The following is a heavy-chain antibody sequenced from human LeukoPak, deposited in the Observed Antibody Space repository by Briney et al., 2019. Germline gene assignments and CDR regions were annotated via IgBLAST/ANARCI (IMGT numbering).Heavy chain of an antibody. CDR1: GGSISSYY. J-gene: IGHJ1*01. CDR3: ARYSSSWYGNPEYFQH. Sequence: PSETLSLTSTVSGGSISSYYWSWIRQPPGKGLEWIGYIYYSGSTNYNPSLKSRVTISVDTSKNQFSLKLSSVTAADTAVYYCARYSSSWYGNPEYFQHWGQGTLVTVSS. D-gene: IGHD6-13*01. V-gene: IGHV4-59*01. CDR2: IYYSGST.